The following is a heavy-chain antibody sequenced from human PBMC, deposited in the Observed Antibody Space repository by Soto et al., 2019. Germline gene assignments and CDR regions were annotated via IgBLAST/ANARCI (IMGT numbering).Heavy chain of an antibody. J-gene: IGHJ6*02. Sequence: GESLKISCKGSGYSFTSYWIGWVRQMPGKGLEWMGIIYPGDSDTRYSPSFQGQVTISADKSISTAYLQWSSLKASDTAMYYCASQLGYCSGGSCFTGGKSYYYYYGMDVWGQGTTVTGSS. D-gene: IGHD2-15*01. CDR2: IYPGDSDT. CDR1: GYSFTSYW. CDR3: ASQLGYCSGGSCFTGGKSYYYYYGMDV. V-gene: IGHV5-51*01.